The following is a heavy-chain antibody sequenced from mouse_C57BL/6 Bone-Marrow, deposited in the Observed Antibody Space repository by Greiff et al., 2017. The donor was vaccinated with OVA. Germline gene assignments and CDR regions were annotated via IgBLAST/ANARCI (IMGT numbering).Heavy chain of an antibody. CDR1: GYTFTSYD. J-gene: IGHJ2*01. CDR2: IYPRDGST. D-gene: IGHD2-4*01. Sequence: QVQLQQSGPELVKPGASVKLSCKASGYTFTSYDINWVKQRPGQGLEWIGWIYPRDGSTKYNEKFKGKATLTVDTSSSTAYLQLSSLTSEDTAVYYCTTNYDYDVDYWGQGTTLTVSS. CDR3: TTNYDYDVDY. V-gene: IGHV1-85*01.